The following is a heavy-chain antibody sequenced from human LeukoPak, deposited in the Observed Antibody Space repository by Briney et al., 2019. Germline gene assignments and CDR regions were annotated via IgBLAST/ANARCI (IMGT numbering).Heavy chain of an antibody. D-gene: IGHD2-21*02. CDR2: IYTSGST. CDR3: AREFVPADCGGDCYSYFQH. V-gene: IGHV4-4*07. Sequence: SETLSLTCTVSGGSISSYYWSWIRQPAGKGLEWIGRIYTSGSTNYNPSLKSRVTMSVDTSKNQFSLKLSSVTAADTAVYYCAREFVPADCGGDCYSYFQHWGQGTLVTVSS. CDR1: GGSISSYY. J-gene: IGHJ1*01.